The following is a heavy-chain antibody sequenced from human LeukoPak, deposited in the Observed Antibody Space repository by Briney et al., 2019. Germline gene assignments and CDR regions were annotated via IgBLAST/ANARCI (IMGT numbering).Heavy chain of an antibody. J-gene: IGHJ4*02. CDR3: TRGHAAMGEY. CDR1: DFTVIRNY. D-gene: IGHD5-18*01. CDR2: IHSNDDT. Sequence: PGGSLRLSYATSDFTVIRNYMTWVRQAPEKGLECVSVIHSNDDTYYAASVRGRFTISRDSSNHMLYLQMNSLRAEDTAIYYCTRGHAAMGEYWGQGTLVTVSS. V-gene: IGHV3-53*01.